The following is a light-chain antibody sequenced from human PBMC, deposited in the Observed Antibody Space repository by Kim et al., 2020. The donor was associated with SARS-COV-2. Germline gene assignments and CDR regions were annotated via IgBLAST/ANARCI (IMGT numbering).Light chain of an antibody. CDR2: SAS. CDR3: HQDSQWPGYT. CDR1: QSVGSN. V-gene: IGKV3-15*01. Sequence: EILLTQSPATLSVSPGERATLSCRASQSVGSNLPWYQQKPGQAPSLLIYSASTRATGIPVRFSGSGSGTEFTLTISSLQSEDFAVYSCHQDSQWPGYTFGQGNKVDIK. J-gene: IGKJ2*01.